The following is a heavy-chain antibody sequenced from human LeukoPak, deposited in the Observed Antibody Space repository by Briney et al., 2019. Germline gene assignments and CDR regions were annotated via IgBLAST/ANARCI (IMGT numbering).Heavy chain of an antibody. CDR2: INHSGST. V-gene: IGHV4-34*01. CDR3: ARRVKRYYYDSSGYSTAYYFDY. J-gene: IGHJ4*02. D-gene: IGHD3-22*01. CDR1: GGSFSGYY. Sequence: PSETLSLTCAVYGGSFSGYYWSWIRQPPGKGLEWIGEINHSGSTNYNPSLKSRVTISVDTSKNQFSLKLSSVTAADTAVYYCARRVKRYYYDSSGYSTAYYFDYWGQGTLVTVSS.